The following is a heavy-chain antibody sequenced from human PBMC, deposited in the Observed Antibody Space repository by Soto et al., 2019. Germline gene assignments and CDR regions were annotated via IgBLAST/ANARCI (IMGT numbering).Heavy chain of an antibody. CDR3: ARDAGGLVVNAFDI. Sequence: SETLSLTCTVSGGSVSSGSYYWSWIRHPPGKGLEWSGYIYYSGSTNYNPSLKSRVTISVDTSKNQLSLKLSSVTAADTAVYYCARDAGGLVVNAFDIWGQGTMVS. V-gene: IGHV4-61*01. D-gene: IGHD3-22*01. CDR2: IYYSGST. CDR1: GGSVSSGSYY. J-gene: IGHJ3*02.